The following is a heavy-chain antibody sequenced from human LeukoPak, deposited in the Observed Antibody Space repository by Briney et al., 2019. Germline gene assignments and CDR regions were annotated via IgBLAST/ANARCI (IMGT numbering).Heavy chain of an antibody. V-gene: IGHV1-2*02. Sequence: ASVKVSCKASGYTFTGYYMHWVRQAPGQGLEWMGWINPNSGGTNYAQKFQGRVTITRNTSISTAYMELSSLRSEDTAVYYCARAYMYYDFWSGYYARGTFDYWGQGTLVTVSS. J-gene: IGHJ4*02. CDR1: GYTFTGYY. D-gene: IGHD3-3*01. CDR3: ARAYMYYDFWSGYYARGTFDY. CDR2: INPNSGGT.